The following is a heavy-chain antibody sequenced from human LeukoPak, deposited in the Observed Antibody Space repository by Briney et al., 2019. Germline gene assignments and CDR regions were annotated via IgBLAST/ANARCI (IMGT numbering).Heavy chain of an antibody. V-gene: IGHV1-46*01. CDR3: ARGYCSSTSCYGRGAFDY. CDR2: INPSGGST. D-gene: IGHD2-2*01. J-gene: IGHJ4*02. Sequence: ASVKVSCKASGYTFTSYYMHWVRQAPGQGLEWMGIINPSGGSTSYAQKFQGRVTMTRDTSTSTVYMELSSLRSEDTAVYYCARGYCSSTSCYGRGAFDYWGQGTLVTVSS. CDR1: GYTFTSYY.